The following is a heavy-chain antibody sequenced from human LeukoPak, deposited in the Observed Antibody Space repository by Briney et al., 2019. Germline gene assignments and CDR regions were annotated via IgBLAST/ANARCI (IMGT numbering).Heavy chain of an antibody. J-gene: IGHJ4*02. CDR2: INPNSGGT. CDR1: GYTFTGYY. Sequence: ASVTVSCKASGYTFTGYYMHWVRQAPGQGLEWMGWINPNSGGTNYAQKFQGRVTMTRDTSISTAYMELSRLRSDDMAVYYCARVMIRSGGVIVIPFDYWGQGTLVTVSS. D-gene: IGHD3-16*02. V-gene: IGHV1-2*02. CDR3: ARVMIRSGGVIVIPFDY.